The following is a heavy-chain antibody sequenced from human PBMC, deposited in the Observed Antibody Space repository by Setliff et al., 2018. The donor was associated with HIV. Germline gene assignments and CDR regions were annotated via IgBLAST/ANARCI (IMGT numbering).Heavy chain of an antibody. J-gene: IGHJ4*02. CDR3: ARSSGYDFDY. Sequence: PGESLKISCKASGYSFTGYWIGWVRQMPGKGLEWMGIIYPDDSDTRYSPSFQGQVTISADKSISTAYLQWSSLKASDTAIYYCARSSGYDFDYWGQGTLVTVSS. V-gene: IGHV5-51*01. CDR2: IYPDDSDT. CDR1: GYSFTGYW. D-gene: IGHD5-12*01.